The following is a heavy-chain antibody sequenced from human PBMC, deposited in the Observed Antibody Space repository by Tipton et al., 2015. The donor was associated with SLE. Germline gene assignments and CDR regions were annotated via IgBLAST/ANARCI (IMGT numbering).Heavy chain of an antibody. CDR3: AKVLEGFWSALGY. D-gene: IGHD3-3*01. J-gene: IGHJ4*02. Sequence: SLRLSCAASGFTFSSYGMHWVRQAPGKGLEWVAFIRYDGSNKYYADSVKGRFTISRDNSKNTLYLQMKSLRAEDTAVYYCAKVLEGFWSALGYWGQGTLVTVSS. CDR1: GFTFSSYG. V-gene: IGHV3-30*02. CDR2: IRYDGSNK.